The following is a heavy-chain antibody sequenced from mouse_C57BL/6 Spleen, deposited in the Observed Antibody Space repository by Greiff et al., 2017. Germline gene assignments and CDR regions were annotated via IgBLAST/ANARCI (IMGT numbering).Heavy chain of an antibody. CDR2: IHPNSGST. CDR1: GYTFTSYW. V-gene: IGHV1-64*01. D-gene: IGHD2-2*01. CDR3: ARSYGYNYYAMDY. J-gene: IGHJ4*01. Sequence: QVQLQQPGAELVKPGASVKLSCKASGYTFTSYWMHWVKQRPGQGLEWIGMIHPNSGSTNYNEKFKSKATLTVYKSSSTAYMQLSSLTSEDSAVYYCARSYGYNYYAMDYWGQGTSVTVSS.